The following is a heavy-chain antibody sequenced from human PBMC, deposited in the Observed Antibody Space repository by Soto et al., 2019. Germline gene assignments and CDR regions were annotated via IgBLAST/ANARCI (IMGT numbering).Heavy chain of an antibody. Sequence: EVQLLESGGGLVQPGGSLRLSCAASGFTFSSQTMSWVRQSPGKGLEWVSVISSSGSTSYTETVEGRFTISKDSSKNTLYLQLNILRVEATAVYYCAKGDRDVDSWGQGNLVNGSS. CDR2: ISSSGST. D-gene: IGHD2-15*01. CDR1: GFTFSSQT. V-gene: IGHV3-23*01. J-gene: IGHJ4*02. CDR3: AKGDRDVDS.